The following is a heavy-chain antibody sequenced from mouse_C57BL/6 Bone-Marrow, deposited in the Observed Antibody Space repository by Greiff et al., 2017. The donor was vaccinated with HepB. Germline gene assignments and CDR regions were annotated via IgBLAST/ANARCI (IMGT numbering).Heavy chain of an antibody. V-gene: IGHV1-64*01. CDR1: GYTFTSYW. CDR3: ANYGSLYAMDY. CDR2: IHPNSGST. J-gene: IGHJ4*01. D-gene: IGHD1-1*01. Sequence: QVQLQQPGAELVKPGASVKLSCKASGYTFTSYWMHWVKQRPGQGLEWIGMIHPNSGSTNYNEKFKSKATLTVDKSSSTAYMQRSSLTSEDSAVYYCANYGSLYAMDYWGQGTSVTVSS.